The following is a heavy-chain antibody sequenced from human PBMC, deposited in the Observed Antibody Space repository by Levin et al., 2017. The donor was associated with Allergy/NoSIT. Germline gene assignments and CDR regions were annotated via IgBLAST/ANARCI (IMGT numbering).Heavy chain of an antibody. Sequence: SETLSLTCTVSGGSISSYYWSWIRQPPGKGLEWIGYIYYSGSTNYNPSLKSRVTISVDTSKNQFSLKLSSVTAADTAVYYCARRLGTANGMDVWGQGTTVTVSS. J-gene: IGHJ6*02. CDR3: ARRLGTANGMDV. V-gene: IGHV4-59*08. D-gene: IGHD7-27*01. CDR2: IYYSGST. CDR1: GGSISSYY.